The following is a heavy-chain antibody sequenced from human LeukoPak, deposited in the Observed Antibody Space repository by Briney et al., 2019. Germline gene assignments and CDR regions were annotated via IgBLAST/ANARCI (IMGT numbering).Heavy chain of an antibody. J-gene: IGHJ3*02. Sequence: ASVKVSCKASGGTFSSYAISWVRQAPGQGLEWMGGIIPIFGTANYAQKSQGRVTITADESTSTAYMELSSLRSEDTAVYYCARGLSWGSVAFDIWGQGTMVTVSS. CDR3: ARGLSWGSVAFDI. D-gene: IGHD7-27*01. V-gene: IGHV1-69*13. CDR1: GGTFSSYA. CDR2: IIPIFGTA.